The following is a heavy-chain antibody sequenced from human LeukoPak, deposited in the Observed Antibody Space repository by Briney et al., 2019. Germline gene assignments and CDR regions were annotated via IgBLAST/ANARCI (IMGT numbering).Heavy chain of an antibody. D-gene: IGHD4-11*01. V-gene: IGHV3-33*06. J-gene: IGHJ4*02. CDR1: QFTFSHYG. CDR3: AKDAQRGFDYSNSLEY. Sequence: PGKSLTLSCVASQFTFSHYGMHWVRQAPGKGLEWVAVIWNDGSNQYSADSVKGRFTISRDNSQNTVYLQMNSLRAEDTAVYYCAKDAQRGFDYSNSLEYWGQGTLVTVSS. CDR2: IWNDGSNQ.